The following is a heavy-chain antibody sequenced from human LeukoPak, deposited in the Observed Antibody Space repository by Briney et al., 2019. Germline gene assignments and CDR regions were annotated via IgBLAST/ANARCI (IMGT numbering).Heavy chain of an antibody. CDR1: GYTFTTHD. J-gene: IGHJ4*02. Sequence: ASVKVSCKASGYTFTTHDINWVRQATGQGLEWLGWMSPNSGDTGYAQKFQGRVTMTSDSSISTAYMELSSLRSEDTAIYYCVRTPPNWGFDYWGQGTLVTISS. CDR2: MSPNSGDT. V-gene: IGHV1-8*01. D-gene: IGHD7-27*01. CDR3: VRTPPNWGFDY.